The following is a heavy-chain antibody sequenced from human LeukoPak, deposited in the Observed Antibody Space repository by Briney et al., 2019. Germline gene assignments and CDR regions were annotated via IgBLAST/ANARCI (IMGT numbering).Heavy chain of an antibody. Sequence: GGSLRLSCAASGFTFDDYAMHWVRQAPGKGLEWVSSISWNSGNMAYADSVKGRFTISRDNAKNSLYLQMNSLRAEDTAVYYCARRALTMARGARPYYFDYWGQGTLVTVSS. CDR1: GFTFDDYA. J-gene: IGHJ4*02. D-gene: IGHD3-10*01. V-gene: IGHV3-9*01. CDR2: ISWNSGNM. CDR3: ARRALTMARGARPYYFDY.